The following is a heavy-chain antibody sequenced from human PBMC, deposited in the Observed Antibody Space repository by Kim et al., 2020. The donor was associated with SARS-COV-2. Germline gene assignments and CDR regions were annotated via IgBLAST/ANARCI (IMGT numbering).Heavy chain of an antibody. D-gene: IGHD6-6*01. CDR3: ASHRGRSSSSTVLDF. Sequence: DSVKGRFTTSRYNAKKSLYLQMNSLRAEDTAVYHCASHRGRSSSSTVLDFWGQGTLVTVSS. V-gene: IGHV3-11*01. J-gene: IGHJ4*02.